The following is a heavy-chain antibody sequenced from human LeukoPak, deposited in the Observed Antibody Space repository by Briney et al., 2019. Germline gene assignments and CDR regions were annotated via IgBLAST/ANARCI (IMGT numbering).Heavy chain of an antibody. J-gene: IGHJ6*03. CDR2: IKVDGSEE. Sequence: GGSLRLSCAASGFAFHNYWMSWVRQAPGKGLERVANIKVDGSEEYYVDSVKGRFTISRDNAKSSLYLQMNSLRAEDTAVYYCARNTAAIVLRYFYFYMDVWGKGTTVTVSS. CDR3: ARNTAAIVLRYFYFYMDV. D-gene: IGHD2-2*02. CDR1: GFAFHNYW. V-gene: IGHV3-7*01.